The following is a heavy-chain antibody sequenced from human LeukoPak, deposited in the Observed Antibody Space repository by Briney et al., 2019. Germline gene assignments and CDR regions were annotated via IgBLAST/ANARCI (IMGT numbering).Heavy chain of an antibody. J-gene: IGHJ4*02. Sequence: PGGSLRLSCAASGFTLSNHWMIWVRQAPGKGLECVANIKQDGTEKYYLDSVKGRFTISRDNAKNSLYLQMNSLRVEDTAVYYGRGWAVDFWGQGTLVTVSS. CDR2: IKQDGTEK. D-gene: IGHD1-26*01. V-gene: IGHV3-7*01. CDR3: RGWAVDF. CDR1: GFTLSNHW.